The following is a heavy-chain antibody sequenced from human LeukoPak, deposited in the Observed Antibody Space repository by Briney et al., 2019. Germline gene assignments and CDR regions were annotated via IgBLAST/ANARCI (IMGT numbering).Heavy chain of an antibody. Sequence: PGGSLRLSCAASGFTFSSYAMSWVRQAPGKGLEWVSAISGSGGSTYYADSVKGRFTICSDNSKDTLDLQMNSRRSEDRALSYFAKDRPNYYGSNGHYYKLNGDCWGQGTLVTVSS. J-gene: IGHJ4*02. CDR2: ISGSGGST. CDR3: AKDRPNYYGSNGHYYKLNGDC. D-gene: IGHD3-22*01. CDR1: GFTFSSYA. V-gene: IGHV3-23*01.